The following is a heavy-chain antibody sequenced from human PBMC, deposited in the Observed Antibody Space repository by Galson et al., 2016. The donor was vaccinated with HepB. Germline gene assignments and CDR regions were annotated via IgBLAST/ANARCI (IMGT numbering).Heavy chain of an antibody. D-gene: IGHD6-6*01. Sequence: SLRLSCAASGFTFSSYAMSWVRQAPGKGLEWVSGISGSGGFTYYADSVKGRFTISRDNSKNTLYLQMNSLRAEDTAIYYCARELGRRRQFDYWGQGTLVTVSS. CDR1: GFTFSSYA. V-gene: IGHV3-23*01. CDR3: ARELGRRRQFDY. CDR2: ISGSGGFT. J-gene: IGHJ4*02.